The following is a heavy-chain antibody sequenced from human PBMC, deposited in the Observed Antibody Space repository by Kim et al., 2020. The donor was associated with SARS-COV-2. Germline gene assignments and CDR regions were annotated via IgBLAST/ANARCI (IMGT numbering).Heavy chain of an antibody. V-gene: IGHV1-2*06. CDR2: INPNSGGT. CDR1: GYTFTGYY. CDR3: ARIHYYDSSGYWGDAFDI. D-gene: IGHD3-22*01. J-gene: IGHJ3*02. Sequence: ASVKVSCKASGYTFTGYYMHWVRQAPGQGLEWMGRINPNSGGTNYAQKFQGRVTMTRDTSISTAYMELSRLRSDDTAVYYCARIHYYDSSGYWGDAFDIWGQGTMVTVSS.